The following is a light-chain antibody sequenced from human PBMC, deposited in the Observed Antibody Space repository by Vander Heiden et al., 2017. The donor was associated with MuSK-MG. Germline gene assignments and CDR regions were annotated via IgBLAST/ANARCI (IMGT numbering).Light chain of an antibody. Sequence: DIQMTQSPSSLSASVGDRVTITCRASQSISSYLNWYQQKPGKAPKLLIYAASSLQSGVPSRFSGSGSGTDFTLTISSLQPEDFATDYCQQSDITPLTFGQGTKLEIK. CDR3: QQSDITPLT. J-gene: IGKJ2*01. CDR1: QSISSY. V-gene: IGKV1-39*01. CDR2: AAS.